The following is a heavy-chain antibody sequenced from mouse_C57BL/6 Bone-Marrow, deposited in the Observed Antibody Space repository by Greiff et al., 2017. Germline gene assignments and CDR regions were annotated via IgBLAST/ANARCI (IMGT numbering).Heavy chain of an antibody. Sequence: QVQLQQPGAELVKPGASVKMSCKASGYTFTSYWITWVKQRPGQGLEWIGDIYPGSGSTNYNEKFKSKATLTVDTSSSTAYMQLSSLTSEDSAVYYCARSTYYDYDGDFDYWGQGTLVTVSA. CDR3: ARSTYYDYDGDFDY. D-gene: IGHD2-4*01. V-gene: IGHV1-55*01. CDR1: GYTFTSYW. CDR2: IYPGSGST. J-gene: IGHJ3*01.